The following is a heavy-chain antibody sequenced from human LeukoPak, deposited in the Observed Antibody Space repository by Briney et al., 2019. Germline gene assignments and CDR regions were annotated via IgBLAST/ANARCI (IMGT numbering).Heavy chain of an antibody. J-gene: IGHJ4*02. Sequence: GASVKVSCKASGYSFTGYYMHWVRQAPGQGLEWMGRINPNSGGTNYAQKFQGRVTMTRNTSISTAYVELSRLRSDDTAVYYCARDIVGATSEGDYWGQGTLVTVSS. CDR1: GYSFTGYY. V-gene: IGHV1-2*02. D-gene: IGHD1-26*01. CDR3: ARDIVGATSEGDY. CDR2: INPNSGGT.